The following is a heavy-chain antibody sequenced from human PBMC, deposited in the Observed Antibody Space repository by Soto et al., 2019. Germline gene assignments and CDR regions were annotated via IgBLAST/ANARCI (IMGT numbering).Heavy chain of an antibody. V-gene: IGHV1-58*01. D-gene: IGHD2-21*02. CDR1: GFTFTSSA. Sequence: GASVKVSCKASGFTFTSSAVQWVRQARGQRLEWIGWIVVGSGNTNYAQKFQERVTITRDMSTSTAYMELSSLRSEDTAVYYCAALGRVVPDDYWGQGSLVTVSS. CDR3: AALGRVVPDDY. CDR2: IVVGSGNT. J-gene: IGHJ4*02.